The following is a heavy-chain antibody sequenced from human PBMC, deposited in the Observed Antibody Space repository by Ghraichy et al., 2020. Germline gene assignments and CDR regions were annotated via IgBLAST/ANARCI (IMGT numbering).Heavy chain of an antibody. Sequence: SETLSLTCTVSGGSISSYYWSWIRQPPGKGLEWIGYIYYSGSTSYNPSLKSRVTISVDTSKNQFSLNLSSVTAADTAVYYCASGGHKGMTTFDYWGQGTLVTVSS. V-gene: IGHV4-59*01. J-gene: IGHJ4*02. CDR3: ASGGHKGMTTFDY. CDR2: IYYSGST. D-gene: IGHD4-17*01. CDR1: GGSISSYY.